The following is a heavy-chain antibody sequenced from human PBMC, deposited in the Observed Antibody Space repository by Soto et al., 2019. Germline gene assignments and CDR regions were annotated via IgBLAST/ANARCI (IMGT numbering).Heavy chain of an antibody. CDR3: AKGICGGSSGCPPRFNDAFDI. J-gene: IGHJ3*02. Sequence: EVQLLESGGGLVQPGGSLRLSCAASGFTFSSYAMSWVRQAPGKGLEWVSAISGSGGSTYYADSVKGRFTISRDNSKNTLYLQMNSLRAEDTAVYYCAKGICGGSSGCPPRFNDAFDIWGQGTMVTVSS. CDR2: ISGSGGST. D-gene: IGHD6-19*01. V-gene: IGHV3-23*01. CDR1: GFTFSSYA.